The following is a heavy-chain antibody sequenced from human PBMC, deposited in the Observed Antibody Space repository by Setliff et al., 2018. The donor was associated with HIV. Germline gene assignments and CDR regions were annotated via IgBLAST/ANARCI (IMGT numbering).Heavy chain of an antibody. CDR2: MMTIFSTT. D-gene: IGHD3-10*01. CDR1: AGSFSIFA. Sequence: GASVKVSCKSSAGSFSIFAINWVRQAPGQGLEWMGGMMTIFSTTNYARKFQGRVTITTDESTGTAYMELSNLRSEDTAVYYCARGWFGGYYFDYWGQGTTVTVSS. J-gene: IGHJ4*03. CDR3: ARGWFGGYYFDY. V-gene: IGHV1-69*05.